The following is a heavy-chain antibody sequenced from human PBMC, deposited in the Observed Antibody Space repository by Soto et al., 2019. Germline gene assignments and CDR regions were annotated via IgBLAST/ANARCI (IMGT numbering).Heavy chain of an antibody. D-gene: IGHD2-21*02. CDR3: VQSRCGGDCLQSYSSHSYYGLDV. CDR1: GLSLSTTGVG. J-gene: IGHJ6*02. Sequence: QITLKASGPTLVKPTQTLTLTCTFSGLSLSTTGVGVGWIRQPPGKALEWLALIYWDDDKRYSPSLKSRLTITKDTSKNQVVLTVTNMDPVDTATYYCVQSRCGGDCLQSYSSHSYYGLDVWGQGTTVTVSS. V-gene: IGHV2-5*02. CDR2: IYWDDDK.